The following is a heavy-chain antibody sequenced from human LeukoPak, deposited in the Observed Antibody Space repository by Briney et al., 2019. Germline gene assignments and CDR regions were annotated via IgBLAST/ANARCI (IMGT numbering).Heavy chain of an antibody. V-gene: IGHV3-48*01. Sequence: PGGSLRLSCAASGFTVSSNYMNWVRQAPGKGLEWVSYISSTSRTIYYADSVKGRFTISRDNAKNSLYLHMNSLRAEDTAVYYCARVGYTYGYFDYWGQGTLVTVPS. CDR3: ARVGYTYGYFDY. D-gene: IGHD5-18*01. CDR2: ISSTSRTI. J-gene: IGHJ4*02. CDR1: GFTVSSNY.